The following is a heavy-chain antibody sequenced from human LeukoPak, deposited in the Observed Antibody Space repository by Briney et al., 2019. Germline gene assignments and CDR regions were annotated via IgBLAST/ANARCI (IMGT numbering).Heavy chain of an antibody. Sequence: SETLSLTCTVPGGSINSYYWSWIRQPPGKGLEWIGYISYSGSTNYNPSLKSRVTISVDTSKNQFSLKLSSVTAADTAVYYCTRLPSSGQTYFDYWGQGTLVTVSS. D-gene: IGHD6-19*01. CDR1: GGSINSYY. CDR3: TRLPSSGQTYFDY. CDR2: ISYSGST. J-gene: IGHJ4*02. V-gene: IGHV4-59*08.